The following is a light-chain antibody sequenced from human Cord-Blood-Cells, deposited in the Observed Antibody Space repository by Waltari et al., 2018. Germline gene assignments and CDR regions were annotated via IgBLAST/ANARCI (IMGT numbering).Light chain of an antibody. V-gene: IGKV1-33*01. CDR3: QQYDNLFT. Sequence: DIQMTQSPSSLSASVGDSVTITCQASQDISNYLNWYQQKPGKAPKLLNYDASKLETVVPTRCSGSGAGTDFTFIISSLQPEVIATYCCQQYDNLFTFGPGTKVDIK. CDR1: QDISNY. J-gene: IGKJ3*01. CDR2: DAS.